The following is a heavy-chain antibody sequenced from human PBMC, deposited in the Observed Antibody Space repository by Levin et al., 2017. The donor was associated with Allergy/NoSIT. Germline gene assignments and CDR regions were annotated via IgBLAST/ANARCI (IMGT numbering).Heavy chain of an antibody. J-gene: IGHJ4*02. Sequence: GESLKISCAASGFTFSSYAMSWVRQAPGKGLEWVSAITDSGRTYYADSVKGRFTVSLDNSKNTLYLQMNSLRADDTAVYYCAKEMARVIPVFDYWGQGTLVTVSS. D-gene: IGHD5-24*01. CDR1: GFTFSSYA. CDR3: AKEMARVIPVFDY. V-gene: IGHV3-23*01. CDR2: ITDSGRT.